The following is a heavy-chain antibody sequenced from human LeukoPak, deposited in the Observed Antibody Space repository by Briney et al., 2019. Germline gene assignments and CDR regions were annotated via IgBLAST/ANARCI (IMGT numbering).Heavy chain of an antibody. CDR1: GFTFSSYS. J-gene: IGHJ4*02. CDR2: ISSSSSYI. D-gene: IGHD6-13*01. CDR3: ASRVATIAAAGKIDY. Sequence: GGSLRLSCAASGFTFSSYSMNWVRQAPGKGLEWVSSISSSSSYIYYADSVKGRFTISRDNSKNTLYLQMNSLRAEDTAVYYCASRVATIAAAGKIDYWGQGTLVTVSS. V-gene: IGHV3-21*01.